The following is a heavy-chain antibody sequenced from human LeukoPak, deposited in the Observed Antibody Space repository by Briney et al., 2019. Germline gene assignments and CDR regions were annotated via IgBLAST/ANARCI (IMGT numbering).Heavy chain of an antibody. CDR1: GYTFTGDY. Sequence: ASVKVSCKASGYTFTGDYMHWVRQAPGQGLEWMGWINPRNGDRKYAQKFQGRVTMTRDTSISTTYMELISLTSDDTAVYYCARDYGDSSTTHGFDIWGQGTMVTVSS. D-gene: IGHD4-17*01. CDR2: INPRNGDR. J-gene: IGHJ3*02. CDR3: ARDYGDSSTTHGFDI. V-gene: IGHV1-2*02.